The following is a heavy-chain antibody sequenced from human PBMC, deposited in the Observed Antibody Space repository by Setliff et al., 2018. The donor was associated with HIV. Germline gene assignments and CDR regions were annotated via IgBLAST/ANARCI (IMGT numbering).Heavy chain of an antibody. V-gene: IGHV1-8*02. CDR1: GYTFSDHD. D-gene: IGHD3-10*01. CDR3: ARRIKDNDNYNIPCES. CDR2: VNPKSDNS. J-gene: IGHJ5*02. Sequence: ASVKVSCKASGYTFSDHDINWVRQASRQRLEWMGWVNPKSDNSGLAQKFQGRVLLTSNASLNTTYMYLNGLTSDDTATYYCARRIKDNDNYNIPCESWGQGTLVTVSS.